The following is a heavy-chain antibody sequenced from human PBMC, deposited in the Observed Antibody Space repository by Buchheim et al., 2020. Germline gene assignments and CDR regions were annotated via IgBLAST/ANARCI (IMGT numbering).Heavy chain of an antibody. Sequence: EVQLVESGGGLVQPGGSLRLSCVASGFTVSSNYMSWVRQAPGKGLEWVSVIYSGGSTYYADSVKGRFTISRDNSKNTLYLQMNSLRAEDTAVYYCASRNYDFWTYYYYGMDVWGQGTT. V-gene: IGHV3-66*01. D-gene: IGHD3-3*01. CDR2: IYSGGST. CDR3: ASRNYDFWTYYYYGMDV. CDR1: GFTVSSNY. J-gene: IGHJ6*02.